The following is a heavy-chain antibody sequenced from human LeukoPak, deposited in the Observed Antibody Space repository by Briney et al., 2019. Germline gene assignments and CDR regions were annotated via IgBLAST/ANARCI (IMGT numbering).Heavy chain of an antibody. CDR3: AREGSTVTTTNYYYYYYMDV. V-gene: IGHV1-8*01. J-gene: IGHJ6*03. Sequence: ASVKVSCKSSGYTFTSYDINWVRQATGQGLEWMGWMNPNSGNTGYAQKFQGRVTMTRNTSISTAYMELSSQRSEDTAVYYCAREGSTVTTTNYYYYYYMDVWGKGTTVTISS. D-gene: IGHD4-11*01. CDR1: GYTFTSYD. CDR2: MNPNSGNT.